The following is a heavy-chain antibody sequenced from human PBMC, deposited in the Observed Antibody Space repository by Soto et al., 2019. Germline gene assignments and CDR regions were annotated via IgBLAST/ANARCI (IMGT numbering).Heavy chain of an antibody. Sequence: PSETLSLTCDVSGYSITSGHYWGWIRQPPGKGLEWIGIIHHSGSTYYNPSLKSRVTISIDTSRNRFSLKLISVTAADTAVYYCARRIEMTTMKTGMDVWGQGTTVTAP. CDR3: ARRIEMTTMKTGMDV. J-gene: IGHJ6*02. CDR1: GYSITSGHY. V-gene: IGHV4-38-2*01. CDR2: IHHSGST.